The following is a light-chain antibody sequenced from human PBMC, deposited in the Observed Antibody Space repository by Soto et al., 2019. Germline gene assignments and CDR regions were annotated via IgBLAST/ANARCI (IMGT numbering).Light chain of an antibody. J-gene: IGKJ1*01. CDR3: LQVANFPRT. CDR1: QDINSR. CDR2: AAT. Sequence: DIQVTQSPSSVSASVGDTVTITCRASQDINSRLAWFQQQPGRPPKYVIQAATMLQSGFPSRFAGSGSGRDFTLTIHTLQPEDSATYYCLQVANFPRTFGQGTKVE. V-gene: IGKV1-12*01.